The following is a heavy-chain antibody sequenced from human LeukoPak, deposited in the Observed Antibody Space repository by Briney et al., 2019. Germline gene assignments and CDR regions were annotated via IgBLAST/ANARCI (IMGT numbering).Heavy chain of an antibody. CDR3: AKTLRLGELWD. J-gene: IGHJ4*02. V-gene: IGHV4-39*01. CDR1: GGPISSNFYY. D-gene: IGHD3-16*01. Sequence: SEALSLTCTVSGGPISSNFYYWGWIRQPPGKGLEWIGSIYYSGSAFYNPSLQSRVTVSIDTSNNQLSLSLTSVTGTDTAVYYCAKTLRLGELWDWGQGSLVTVSS. CDR2: IYYSGSA.